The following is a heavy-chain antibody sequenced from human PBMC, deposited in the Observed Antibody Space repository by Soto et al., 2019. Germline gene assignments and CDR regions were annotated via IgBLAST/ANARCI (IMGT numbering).Heavy chain of an antibody. Sequence: ASVKVSCKASGYTFTSYGISWVRQAPGQGLEWMGWISAYNGNTNYAQKLQGRVTMTTDTSTSTAYMELRTLRSDDTAVYYCARAETGEYYYYGMDVWGQGTTVTVSS. CDR2: ISAYNGNT. D-gene: IGHD7-27*01. CDR3: ARAETGEYYYYGMDV. CDR1: GYTFTSYG. J-gene: IGHJ6*02. V-gene: IGHV1-18*01.